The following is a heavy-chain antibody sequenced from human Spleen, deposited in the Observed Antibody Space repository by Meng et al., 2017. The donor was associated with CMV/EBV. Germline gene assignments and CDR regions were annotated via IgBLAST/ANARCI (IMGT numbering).Heavy chain of an antibody. V-gene: IGHV3-30*04. CDR2: IAYDGTEE. J-gene: IGHJ5*02. CDR1: GFTLGSNA. D-gene: IGHD3-3*01. CDR3: ARAFSTTYGVVDAPSFDP. Sequence: GFTLGSNASHWVRQASGKGLDSVAVIAYDGTEEYYSDSVKGRFTISRDTSKNTLYLQMNSLRPADSAVYYCARAFSTTYGVVDAPSFDPWGQGTLVTVSS.